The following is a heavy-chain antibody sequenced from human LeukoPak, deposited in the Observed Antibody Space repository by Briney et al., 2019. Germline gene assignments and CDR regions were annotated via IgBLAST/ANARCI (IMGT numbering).Heavy chain of an antibody. V-gene: IGHV3-53*01. Sequence: GGSLRLSCAASGFTVSSNYMSWVRQAPGKGLEWVSVIYSGGSTYYADSVKGRFTISRDNSKNTLYLQMNSLRAEDTAVYYCAKKENSGWFGTYYFDYWGQGTLVTVSS. CDR1: GFTVSSNY. D-gene: IGHD6-19*01. J-gene: IGHJ4*02. CDR2: IYSGGST. CDR3: AKKENSGWFGTYYFDY.